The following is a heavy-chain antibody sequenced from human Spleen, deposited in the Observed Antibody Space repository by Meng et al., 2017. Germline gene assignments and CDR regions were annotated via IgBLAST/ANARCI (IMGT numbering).Heavy chain of an antibody. Sequence: QVQLVQSGAEVKKPGASVRVSCKASGYTFTVYYVHWVRQAPGQGLEWMGRNNPKTGATTYAQKFQGRVTMTRDTSISTAYMELSGLESDDTAVYYCARDPPFDYWGQGTLVTVSS. CDR3: ARDPPFDY. CDR2: NNPKTGAT. J-gene: IGHJ4*02. V-gene: IGHV1-2*06. CDR1: GYTFTVYY.